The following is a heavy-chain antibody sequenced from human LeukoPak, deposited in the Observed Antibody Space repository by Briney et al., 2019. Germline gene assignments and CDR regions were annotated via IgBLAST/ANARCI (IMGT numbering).Heavy chain of an antibody. CDR1: GGSFSGYY. CDR3: VREAATDYYDSSGYYRQTEVFDA. J-gene: IGHJ3*01. D-gene: IGHD3-22*01. V-gene: IGHV4-34*01. Sequence: SETLSLTCAVYGGSFSGYYRSWIRQPPGKGLEWIGEINHSGSTNYNPSLKSRVTISVDTSKNQFSLKLRSVTAADTAVYYCVREAATDYYDSSGYYRQTEVFDAWGQGTMVTVSS. CDR2: INHSGST.